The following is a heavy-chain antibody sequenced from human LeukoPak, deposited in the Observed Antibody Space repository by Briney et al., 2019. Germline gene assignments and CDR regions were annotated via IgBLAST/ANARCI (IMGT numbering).Heavy chain of an antibody. Sequence: LPGGSLRLSCAASGFTFSNFAMSWVRQAPGKGLEWVSGISGGGGTTDYADSVRGRFTISRDTSMNTVYLQMNSLRAEDTALYYCAKAVSPDSNSWFGVVYWGQGTLVTVSP. CDR1: GFTFSNFA. CDR3: AKAVSPDSNSWFGVVY. V-gene: IGHV3-23*01. D-gene: IGHD6-13*01. CDR2: ISGGGGTT. J-gene: IGHJ4*02.